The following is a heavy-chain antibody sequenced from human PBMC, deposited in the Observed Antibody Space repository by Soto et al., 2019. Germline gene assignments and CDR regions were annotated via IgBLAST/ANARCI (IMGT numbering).Heavy chain of an antibody. V-gene: IGHV3-74*01. J-gene: IGHJ4*02. Sequence: GGSLRLSCAASGFTFSKYWMHWVRQAPGKGLVWVSRIKSDGSSAKYADSVKGRFTVSRDNAKNTLYLQMNSLRAEDTALYYCASLSFGYSSAWDTLFDFWGQGALVTVSS. CDR2: IKSDGSSA. CDR3: ASLSFGYSSAWDTLFDF. D-gene: IGHD6-19*01. CDR1: GFTFSKYW.